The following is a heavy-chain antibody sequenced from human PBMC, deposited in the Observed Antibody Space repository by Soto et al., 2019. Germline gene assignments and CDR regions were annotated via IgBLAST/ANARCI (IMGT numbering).Heavy chain of an antibody. V-gene: IGHV4-39*02. CDR2: IYYSGST. Sequence: PSETLSLTCTVSGGSISSSSYYWGWIRQPPGKGLEWIGSIYYSGSTYYNPSLKSRVTISVDTSKNQFSLKLSSVTAADTAVYYCAREDCSGGSCYPGWLSGAFDIWGQGTMVTVS. CDR3: AREDCSGGSCYPGWLSGAFDI. CDR1: GGSISSSSYY. J-gene: IGHJ3*02. D-gene: IGHD2-15*01.